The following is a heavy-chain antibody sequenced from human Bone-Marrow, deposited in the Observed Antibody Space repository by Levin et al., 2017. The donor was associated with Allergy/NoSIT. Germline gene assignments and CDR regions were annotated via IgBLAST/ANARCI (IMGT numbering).Heavy chain of an antibody. CDR1: GFTFTTYW. CDR2: IKQDGSET. CDR3: ARDHDHLYYDTSDYFSDGNHYGLDV. Sequence: GESLKISCEASGFTFTTYWMTWVRQAPGKGLEWVANIKQDGSETNYIDSVKGRFTISRDNAKTSVFLHMNSLRAEDTAVYYCARDHDHLYYDTSDYFSDGNHYGLDVWGQGTTVIVSS. J-gene: IGHJ6*02. V-gene: IGHV3-7*04. D-gene: IGHD3-16*01.